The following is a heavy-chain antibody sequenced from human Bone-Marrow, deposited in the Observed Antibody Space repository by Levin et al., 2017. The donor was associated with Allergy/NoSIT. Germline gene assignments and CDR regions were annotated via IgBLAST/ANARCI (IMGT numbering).Heavy chain of an antibody. Sequence: SETLSLTCSVSGGSISSGGSYWSWTRQHPEKGLEWIGYISYSGTSYYNPSLESRVTMSVDTSQKQFSLKLSSMTAADTAVYYCARVPVGASHFDIWGQGTLVTVSS. J-gene: IGHJ4*02. CDR1: GGSISSGGSY. CDR3: ARVPVGASHFDI. CDR2: ISYSGTS. V-gene: IGHV4-31*03. D-gene: IGHD1-26*01.